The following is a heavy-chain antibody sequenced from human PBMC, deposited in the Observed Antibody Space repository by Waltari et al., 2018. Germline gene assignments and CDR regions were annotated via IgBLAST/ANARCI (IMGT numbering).Heavy chain of an antibody. Sequence: QVQLVESGGGVVQPGRSLRLSCAASGFTFSSYAMHWVRQAPGKGLEWIGSIYYSGSTYYNPSLKSRVTISVDTSKNQFSLKLSSVTAADTAVYYCARIRGRGAFDYWGQGTLVTVSS. CDR3: ARIRGRGAFDY. CDR1: GFTFSSYA. CDR2: IYYSGST. D-gene: IGHD3-10*01. V-gene: IGHV4-38-2*01. J-gene: IGHJ4*02.